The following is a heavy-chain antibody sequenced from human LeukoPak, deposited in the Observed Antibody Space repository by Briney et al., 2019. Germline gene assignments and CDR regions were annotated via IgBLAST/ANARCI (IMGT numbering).Heavy chain of an antibody. D-gene: IGHD1-26*01. Sequence: SETLSLTCTISSGSIGSFYWSWIRQPPGKGLEWIGYINFSGSTKSNSALESRVTISMDTSKNQFSLKLNSVTAADTAVYYCTRGGSADPFEHWGQGTRVTVSS. CDR2: INFSGST. CDR3: TRGGSADPFEH. V-gene: IGHV4-59*08. CDR1: SGSIGSFY. J-gene: IGHJ4*02.